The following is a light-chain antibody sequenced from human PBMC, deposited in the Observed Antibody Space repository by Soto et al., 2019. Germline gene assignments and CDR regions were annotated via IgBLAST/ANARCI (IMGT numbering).Light chain of an antibody. Sequence: IQMTQSPSTLSASVVGRFTITCRASQSISSWLAWYQQKPGKAPKLLIYKASSLESGVPSRFSGSGSGAEFTLTISSLQPDDFATYYCQQYNSYPWTFGQGTKVDIK. CDR1: QSISSW. J-gene: IGKJ1*01. CDR2: KAS. V-gene: IGKV1-5*03. CDR3: QQYNSYPWT.